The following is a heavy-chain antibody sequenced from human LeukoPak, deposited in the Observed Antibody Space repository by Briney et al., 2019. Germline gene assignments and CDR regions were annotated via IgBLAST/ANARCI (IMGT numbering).Heavy chain of an antibody. V-gene: IGHV3-23*01. CDR2: ISGSGGST. J-gene: IGHJ4*02. Sequence: GGSLRLSCAASGFTFSSYAMSWVRQAPGKGLEWVSAISGSGGSTYYADSVKGRFTVSRDNSKNTLYLQMNSLRAEDTAVYYCAKSGDQWELLDYWGQGTLVTVSS. CDR1: GFTFSSYA. D-gene: IGHD1-26*01. CDR3: AKSGDQWELLDY.